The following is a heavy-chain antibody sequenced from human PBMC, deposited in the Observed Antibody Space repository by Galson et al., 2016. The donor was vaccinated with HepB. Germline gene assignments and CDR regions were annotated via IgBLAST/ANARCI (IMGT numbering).Heavy chain of an antibody. V-gene: IGHV3-9*01. CDR3: ARDLGSNWYKPGMDV. CDR2: ISWNSGSI. CDR1: GFTFDDYA. J-gene: IGHJ6*02. Sequence: SLRLSCAASGFTFDDYAMHWVRQAPGKGLEWVSGISWNSGSIGYADSVKGRFTISRDNAKNSLYLQMNSLRAEDTALYYCARDLGSNWYKPGMDVWGQGTTVTVSS. D-gene: IGHD6-13*01.